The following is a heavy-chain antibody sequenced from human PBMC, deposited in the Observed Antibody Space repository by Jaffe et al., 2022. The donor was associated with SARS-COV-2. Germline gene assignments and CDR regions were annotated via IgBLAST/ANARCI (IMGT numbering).Heavy chain of an antibody. CDR2: INAGDGDT. D-gene: IGHD3-10*01. CDR1: GYTFSSYA. CDR3: ARGGSGSYPLDY. V-gene: IGHV1-3*01. Sequence: QVQLVHSGAEVKKPGASVKVSCKASGYTFSSYAMHWVRQAPGQRLEWMGWINAGDGDTKYSQKFQGRVTITRDTSASTAYMELSSLRSEDTAVYYCARGGSGSYPLDYWGQGTLVTVSS. J-gene: IGHJ4*02.